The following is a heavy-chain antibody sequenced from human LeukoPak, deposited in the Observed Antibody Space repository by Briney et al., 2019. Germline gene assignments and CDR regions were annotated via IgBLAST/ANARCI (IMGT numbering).Heavy chain of an antibody. Sequence: GGSLRLSCAASGFTFSNYWMLWVRQAPGKGLAWVSRIKGDGSHTIYADSVKGRFTISRDNAKNTLYLQMKSLRAEDTAVYYCVRDWDHFDFDSWGLGTLVTVSS. CDR3: VRDWDHFDFDS. V-gene: IGHV3-74*01. J-gene: IGHJ5*01. CDR2: IKGDGSHT. D-gene: IGHD3-9*01. CDR1: GFTFSNYW.